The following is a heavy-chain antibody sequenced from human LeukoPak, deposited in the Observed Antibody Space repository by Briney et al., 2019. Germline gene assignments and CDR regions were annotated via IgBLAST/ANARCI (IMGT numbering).Heavy chain of an antibody. CDR3: ARDRARYYDILTGYSPPEFDY. CDR2: ISAYNGNT. D-gene: IGHD3-9*01. V-gene: IGHV1-18*01. CDR1: GYTFTSYG. Sequence: ASVKVSRKASGYTFTSYGISWVRQAPGQGLEWMGWISAYNGNTNYAQKLQGRVTMTTDTSTSTAYMELRSLRSDDTAVYYCARDRARYYDILTGYSPPEFDYWGQGTLVTVSS. J-gene: IGHJ4*02.